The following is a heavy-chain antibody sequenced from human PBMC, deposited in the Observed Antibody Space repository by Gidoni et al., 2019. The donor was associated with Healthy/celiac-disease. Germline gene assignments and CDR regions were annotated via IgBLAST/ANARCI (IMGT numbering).Heavy chain of an antibody. Sequence: QVQLVESGGGVVQPGRSLRLSCAASGVTFSSYAMHWVRQAPGKGLEWVAVISYDGSNKYYADSVKGRFTISRDNSKNTLYLQMNSLRAEDTAVYYCARDGGPSGWYEGGTNWFDPWGQGTLVTVSS. D-gene: IGHD6-19*01. CDR3: ARDGGPSGWYEGGTNWFDP. V-gene: IGHV3-30*04. CDR2: ISYDGSNK. J-gene: IGHJ5*02. CDR1: GVTFSSYA.